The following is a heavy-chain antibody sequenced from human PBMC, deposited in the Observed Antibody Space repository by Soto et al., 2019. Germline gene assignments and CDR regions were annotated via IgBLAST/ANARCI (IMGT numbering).Heavy chain of an antibody. CDR2: IKSKTDVGTP. CDR3: TTDSYSSIIVVRFDY. Sequence: PGGSLRLSCAASGFTFSNAWINWVRQAPGKGLEWVGRIKSKTDVGTPDYAAPVKGRFAISRDDSKNMVYLQMNSLKTEDTGIYYCTTDSYSSIIVVRFDYWGHGTLVTVSS. CDR1: GFTFSNAW. J-gene: IGHJ4*01. D-gene: IGHD3-22*01. V-gene: IGHV3-15*07.